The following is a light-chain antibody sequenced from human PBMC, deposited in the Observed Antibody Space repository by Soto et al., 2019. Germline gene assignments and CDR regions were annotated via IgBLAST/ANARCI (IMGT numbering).Light chain of an antibody. CDR3: SSYTSSSTLGV. CDR1: SSDFGGYNY. Sequence: QSVLTQPASLSGSPGQSLTISCPGNSSDFGGYNYVSWYQQLPGKAPKLMIYDVSNRPSGVSDRFSGSKSGNTASLTISGLQAEDEADYYCSSYTSSSTLGVFGTGTKVTVL. CDR2: DVS. V-gene: IGLV2-14*03. J-gene: IGLJ1*01.